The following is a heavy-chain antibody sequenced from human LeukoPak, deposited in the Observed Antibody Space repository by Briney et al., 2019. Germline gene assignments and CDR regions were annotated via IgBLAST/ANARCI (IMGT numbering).Heavy chain of an antibody. J-gene: IGHJ4*02. CDR2: IRYDGSNK. V-gene: IGHV3-30*02. D-gene: IGHD6-19*01. Sequence: PGGPLRLSCAASGFTFSSYGMHWVRQAPGKGLEWVAFIRYDGSNKYYADSVKGRFTISRDNSKNTLYLQMNSLRAEDTALYYCAKDGDNQYSSGWANYFDYWGQGTLVTVSS. CDR1: GFTFSSYG. CDR3: AKDGDNQYSSGWANYFDY.